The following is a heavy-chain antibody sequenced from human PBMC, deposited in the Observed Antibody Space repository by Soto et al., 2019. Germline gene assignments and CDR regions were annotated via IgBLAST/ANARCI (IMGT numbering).Heavy chain of an antibody. Sequence: ASVKVSCKAAGYNLTTYGISWVRQAPGQGLEWMGWISGDSVNTKSAPKLQDRITMTTDTSAGTAYMEMNSLRAEDTAVYYCATERELVVVAETPIHYSGMDAWGQGTTVTVSS. J-gene: IGHJ6*02. V-gene: IGHV1-18*01. D-gene: IGHD2-15*01. CDR3: ATERELVVVAETPIHYSGMDA. CDR1: GYNLTTYG. CDR2: ISGDSVNT.